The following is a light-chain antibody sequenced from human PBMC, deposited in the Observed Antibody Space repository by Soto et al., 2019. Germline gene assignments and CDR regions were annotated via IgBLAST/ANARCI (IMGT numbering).Light chain of an antibody. Sequence: QSALTQPRSVSGSPGQSVTISCTGTSSDVGGYDYVSWYQQHPGKAPKLMIFDVTKRPSGVPDRFSGSKSGNTASLTISGLQAEDEAHYSCCSYAGSXYVFGSGTKVTVL. CDR2: DVT. CDR1: SSDVGGYDY. CDR3: CSYAGSXYV. V-gene: IGLV2-11*01. J-gene: IGLJ1*01.